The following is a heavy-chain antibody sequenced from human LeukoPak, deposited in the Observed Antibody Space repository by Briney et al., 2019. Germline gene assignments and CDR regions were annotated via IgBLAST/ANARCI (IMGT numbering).Heavy chain of an antibody. CDR3: ARVLPRDIVVVPAATYYYYGMDV. CDR1: GGTFSSYA. CDR2: IIPILGIA. Sequence: EASVKVSCTASGGTFSSYAISWVRQAPGQGLEWMGRIIPILGIANYAQKFQGRVTITADKSTSTAYMELSSLRSEDTAVYYCARVLPRDIVVVPAATYYYYGMDVWGQGTTVTVSS. J-gene: IGHJ6*02. V-gene: IGHV1-69*04. D-gene: IGHD2-2*01.